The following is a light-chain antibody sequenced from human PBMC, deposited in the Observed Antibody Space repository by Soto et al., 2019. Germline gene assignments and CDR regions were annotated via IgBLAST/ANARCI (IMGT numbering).Light chain of an antibody. V-gene: IGKV3-20*01. J-gene: IGKJ1*01. CDR2: GAS. CDR3: QQYGSSPRT. CDR1: QSVSSSY. Sequence: EIVLTQSPGALSLSPGERATLSCGASQSVSSSYLAWYQQKPGQAPRLLIYGASTRATGIPDGFSGSGSGTDSTLTISRLEPEDFAVYYCQQYGSSPRTFGQGTKWIS.